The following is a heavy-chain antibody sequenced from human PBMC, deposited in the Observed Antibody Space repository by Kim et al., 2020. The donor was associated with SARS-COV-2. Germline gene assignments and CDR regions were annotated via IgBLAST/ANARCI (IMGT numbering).Heavy chain of an antibody. CDR2: IYYRGST. CDR1: GGSISSKY. D-gene: IGHD1-1*01. CDR3: EREREHNGFDT. V-gene: IGHV4-59*13. Sequence: SETLSLTCTVSGGSISSKYWTWIRQPPGKGLEWIGYIYYRGSTNYNPSLKSRVIMSVDTSKNQFSLKLTSVTAADAAVLYCEREREHNGFDTVGQGTRV. J-gene: IGHJ5*02.